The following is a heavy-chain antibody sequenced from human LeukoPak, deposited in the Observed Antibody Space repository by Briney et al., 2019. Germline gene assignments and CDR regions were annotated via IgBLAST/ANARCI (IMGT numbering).Heavy chain of an antibody. CDR1: GFTFSSYS. D-gene: IGHD4-11*01. J-gene: IGHJ4*02. CDR2: ISSSSSAI. V-gene: IGHV3-48*01. CDR3: ARAYRSYFDY. Sequence: GGSLRLSCAASGFTFSSYSMNWVRQAPGKGLEWVSYISSSSSAIYYADSVKGRFTISSDSAKNSLYLQMNSLRAEETAVYYCARAYRSYFDYWGQGTLVTVSS.